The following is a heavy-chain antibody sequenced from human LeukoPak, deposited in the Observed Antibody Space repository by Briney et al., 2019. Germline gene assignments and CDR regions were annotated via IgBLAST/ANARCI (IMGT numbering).Heavy chain of an antibody. CDR3: ARDRSPRHYYDTSDYHGAADY. V-gene: IGHV4-34*01. J-gene: IGHJ4*02. Sequence: SETLSLTCAVYGGSFSGYYWSWIRQPPGKGLEWIGEINHSGSTNYNPSLKSRVTISVDTSKNQFSLKLSSVTAADTAVYYCARDRSPRHYYDTSDYHGAADYWGQGTLVTVSP. CDR2: INHSGST. CDR1: GGSFSGYY. D-gene: IGHD3-22*01.